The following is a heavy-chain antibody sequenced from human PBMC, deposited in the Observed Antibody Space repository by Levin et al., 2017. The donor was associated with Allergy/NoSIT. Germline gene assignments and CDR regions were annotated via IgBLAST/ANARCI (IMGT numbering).Heavy chain of an antibody. CDR3: ARHRYGDNTPEY. Sequence: SQTLSLTCTVSGGSIRGYYWSWIRQPPGKGLEWIGYIYYIGSTNYNPSLNSRVTMSVDTSKNQFSLKLSSVTAADTAIYYCARHRYGDNTPEYWGQGTLVTVSS. CDR2: IYYIGST. D-gene: IGHD4-17*01. J-gene: IGHJ4*02. V-gene: IGHV4-59*08. CDR1: GGSIRGYY.